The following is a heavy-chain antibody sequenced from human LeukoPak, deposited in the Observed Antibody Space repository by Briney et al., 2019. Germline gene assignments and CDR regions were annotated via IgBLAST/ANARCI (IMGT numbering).Heavy chain of an antibody. D-gene: IGHD2-15*01. J-gene: IGHJ4*02. CDR3: ARGGGVSSGGSLDY. CDR1: GGSFSGYY. V-gene: IGHV4-34*01. Sequence: SETLSLTCAVYGGSFSGYYWSWIRQPPGKGLEWIGEINHSGSTNYNPSLKSRVTISVDTSKNQFSLKLSSVTAGDTAVYYCARGGGVSSGGSLDYWGQGTLVTVSS. CDR2: INHSGST.